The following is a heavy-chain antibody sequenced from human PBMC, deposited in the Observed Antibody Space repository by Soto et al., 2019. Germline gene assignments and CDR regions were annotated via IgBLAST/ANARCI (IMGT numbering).Heavy chain of an antibody. CDR3: ARDRGYDAHDYYYNAMDV. J-gene: IGHJ6*02. CDR1: GFTFRTYT. CDR2: IRGFSPYT. V-gene: IGHV3-21*01. Sequence: SLRLSCISSGFTFRTYTMNWVRQAPGKGLEWVSGIRGFSPYTFYAESVKGRFTISRDNAKNSLYLQMDSLRAEDTAVYYCARDRGYDAHDYYYNAMDVWGQGTTVTVSS. D-gene: IGHD3-10*01.